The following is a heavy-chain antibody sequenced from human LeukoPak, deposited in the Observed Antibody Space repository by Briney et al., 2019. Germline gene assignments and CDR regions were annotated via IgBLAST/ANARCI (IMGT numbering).Heavy chain of an antibody. V-gene: IGHV3-53*01. Sequence: GGSLRLSCAASGFTCSGTHMSWVRQAPGKGLEWVSAMYTGGTTYYADSVKGRFTISRDNSKNTLYLHMNSLRAEDTAVYYCAKDEVTSGGGLASWGQGTLVTVSS. CDR3: AKDEVTSGGGLAS. D-gene: IGHD2-21*02. CDR2: MYTGGTT. J-gene: IGHJ4*02. CDR1: GFTCSGTH.